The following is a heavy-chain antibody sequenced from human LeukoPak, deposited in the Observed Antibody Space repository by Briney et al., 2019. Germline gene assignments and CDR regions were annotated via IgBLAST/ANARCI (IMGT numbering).Heavy chain of an antibody. D-gene: IGHD1-26*01. Sequence: GGSLRLSCAASGFTFSIYSMNWVRQAPGKGLEWVSSISSSSSYIHYTDSVKGRFTISRGNAKNSLYLQMSSLTAEDTALYYCARDSAELDYWGQGTLVTVSS. J-gene: IGHJ4*02. CDR1: GFTFSIYS. CDR2: ISSSSSYI. CDR3: ARDSAELDY. V-gene: IGHV3-21*01.